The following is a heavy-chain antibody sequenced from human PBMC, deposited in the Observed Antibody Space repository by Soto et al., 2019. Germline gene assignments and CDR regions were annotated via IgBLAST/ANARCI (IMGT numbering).Heavy chain of an antibody. V-gene: IGHV1-69*06. CDR1: GGTFNNYV. Sequence: QVQLVQSGAEVKKPGSSVKVSCKASGGTFNNYVINWVRQAPGQGLEWMGGIIPIFGTANYAQKFQGRVTITADKSTSTAYMELNCLRSEDTAVYYCAGRCDSTSCLAHFDYWGQGTLVTVSS. CDR2: IIPIFGTA. CDR3: AGRCDSTSCLAHFDY. D-gene: IGHD2-2*01. J-gene: IGHJ4*02.